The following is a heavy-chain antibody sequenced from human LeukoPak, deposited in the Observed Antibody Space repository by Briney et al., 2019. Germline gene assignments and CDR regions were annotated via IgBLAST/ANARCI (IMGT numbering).Heavy chain of an antibody. Sequence: SLRLSXAXSGFTFDDYAMHWVRHAPGKGLEWVSGISWNSGSIGYADSVKGRFTISRDNAKNSLYLQMNSLRAEDTALYYCAKDGASSGYYYGGFSDYWGQGTLVTVSS. CDR3: AKDGASSGYYYGGFSDY. D-gene: IGHD3-22*01. J-gene: IGHJ4*02. V-gene: IGHV3-9*01. CDR2: ISWNSGSI. CDR1: GFTFDDYA.